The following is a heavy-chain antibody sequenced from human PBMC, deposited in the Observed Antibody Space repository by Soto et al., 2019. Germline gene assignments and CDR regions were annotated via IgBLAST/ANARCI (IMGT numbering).Heavy chain of an antibody. CDR1: SGSISSSNW. D-gene: IGHD6-13*01. CDR3: ASIAAADRVRIRFDY. CDR2: IYHSGST. J-gene: IGHJ4*02. V-gene: IGHV4-4*02. Sequence: SETLSLTCAVSSGSISSSNWWSWVRQPPGKGLEWIGEIYHSGSTSYNPSLKSRVTISVDKSKNQFSLKLSSVTAADTAVYYCASIAAADRVRIRFDYWGQGTLVNVPQ.